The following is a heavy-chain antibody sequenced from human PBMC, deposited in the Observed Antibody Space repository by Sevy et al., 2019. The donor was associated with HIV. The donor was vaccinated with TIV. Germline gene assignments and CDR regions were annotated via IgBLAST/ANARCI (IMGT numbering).Heavy chain of an antibody. CDR3: AKDVESSGYYYVVS. J-gene: IGHJ4*02. CDR1: GFTFDDYA. V-gene: IGHV3-9*01. CDR2: ISWNSGSI. Sequence: GGSLRLSCAASGFTFDDYAMHWGRQAPGKGLEWVSGISWNSGSIGYAYSVKGRFIISRDNTKNSLYLQMKRLRAEDTALYYCAKDVESSGYYYVVSWGQGTLVTVSS. D-gene: IGHD3-22*01.